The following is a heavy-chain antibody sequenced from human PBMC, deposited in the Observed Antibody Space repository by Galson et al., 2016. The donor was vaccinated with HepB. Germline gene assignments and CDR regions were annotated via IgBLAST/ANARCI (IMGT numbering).Heavy chain of an antibody. CDR2: IYPGDSDT. J-gene: IGHJ5*02. D-gene: IGHD2-2*01. Sequence: QSGAEVKKPGESLNISCKGSGYSFTSYWIAWVRQMPGKGLELMGIIYPGDSDTRYSPSFQGQVIISADKSISTAYLQWSSLKASDTAMYYCARPRGVIVPSARPRYEGSWFDPWGQGALVTVSS. CDR3: ARPRGVIVPSARPRYEGSWFDP. CDR1: GYSFTSYW. V-gene: IGHV5-51*03.